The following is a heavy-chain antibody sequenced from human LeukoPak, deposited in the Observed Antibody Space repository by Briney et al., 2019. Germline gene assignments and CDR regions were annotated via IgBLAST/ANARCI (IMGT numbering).Heavy chain of an antibody. CDR2: IIPILGIA. D-gene: IGHD3-10*01. J-gene: IGHJ4*02. V-gene: IGHV1-69*04. Sequence: SVKVSCKASGGTFSSYAISWVRQAPGQGFEWMGRIIPILGIANYAQKFQGRVTITADKSTSTAYMELSSLRSEDTAVYYCARDGFDQGEFDYWGQGTLVTVSS. CDR3: ARDGFDQGEFDY. CDR1: GGTFSSYA.